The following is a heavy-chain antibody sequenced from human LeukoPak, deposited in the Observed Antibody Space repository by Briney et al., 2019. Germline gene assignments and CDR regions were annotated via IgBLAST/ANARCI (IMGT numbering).Heavy chain of an antibody. CDR2: IYPAYLDA. V-gene: IGHV5-51*01. CDR3: ARRIGHSYFDL. Sequence: GESLRISCKVSGYSFTSYWINWLRQMPGKGLEWMGIIYPAYLDARYSPSFQGHVTFSVDKSNSTAFLQWSSLKASDSAMYYCARRIGHSYFDLWGRGTLVTVSS. J-gene: IGHJ2*01. CDR1: GYSFTSYW.